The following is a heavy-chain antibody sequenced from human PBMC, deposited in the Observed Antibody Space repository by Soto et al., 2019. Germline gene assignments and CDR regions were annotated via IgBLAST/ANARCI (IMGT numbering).Heavy chain of an antibody. CDR1: GDSVTTSY. Sequence: QVQLQGSGPGLVKPSETLSLTCTVSGDSVTTSYWSWIRQPPGKGLEWLGYIHHSGTTNYNPSLKGRITMSLDTSKNQFSLNLTSVTAADTALYYCSRDRPPRGPAFYGVHVWGRGTAVTVSS. V-gene: IGHV4-59*02. CDR3: SRDRPPRGPAFYGVHV. D-gene: IGHD6-6*01. CDR2: IHHSGTT. J-gene: IGHJ6*02.